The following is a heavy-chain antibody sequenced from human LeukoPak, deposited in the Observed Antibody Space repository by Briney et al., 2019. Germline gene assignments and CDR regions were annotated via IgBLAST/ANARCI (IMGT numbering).Heavy chain of an antibody. Sequence: NASETLSLTCAVSGDSISSYYWGWIRQPPGKGLEWIGSIYYSGSTYYNPSLKSRVTISVDTSKNQFSLKLSSVTAADTAVYYCARVVVVAATPSNWFDPWGQGTLVTVSS. J-gene: IGHJ5*02. CDR2: IYYSGST. CDR1: GDSISSYY. D-gene: IGHD2-15*01. V-gene: IGHV4-39*07. CDR3: ARVVVVAATPSNWFDP.